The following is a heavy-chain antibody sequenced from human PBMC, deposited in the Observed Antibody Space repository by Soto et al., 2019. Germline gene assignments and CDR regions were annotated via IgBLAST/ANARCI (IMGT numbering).Heavy chain of an antibody. V-gene: IGHV1-18*01. CDR1: GYSFMKYG. CDR2: ISAYSGYT. CDR3: AREASVLIPAAHPSRFDS. D-gene: IGHD2-2*01. Sequence: ASVKVSCKGCGYSFMKYGINWVRQAPGQGLERVGWISAYSGYTHSAQKFHGRLTLTTDTAASTAYMELRILRSADTALYYCAREASVLIPAAHPSRFDSWG. J-gene: IGHJ4*01.